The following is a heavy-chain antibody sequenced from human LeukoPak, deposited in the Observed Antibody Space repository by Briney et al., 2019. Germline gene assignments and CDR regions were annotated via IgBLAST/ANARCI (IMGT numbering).Heavy chain of an antibody. CDR2: IDPSGGST. CDR1: GYTFTSYY. J-gene: IGHJ4*02. Sequence: ASVKVSCKASGYTFTSYYMHWLRQAPGQGLDWIGIIDPSGGSTNYAQKFQGRVTMTRDTSTSTVFMELNSLRSEDTAVYYCARGQEPGYASGWDSACGYWGPGTLVSVSS. D-gene: IGHD6-19*01. V-gene: IGHV1-46*01. CDR3: ARGQEPGYASGWDSACGY.